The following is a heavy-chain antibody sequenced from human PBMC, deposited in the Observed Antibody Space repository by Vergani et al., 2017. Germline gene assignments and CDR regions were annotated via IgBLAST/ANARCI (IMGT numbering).Heavy chain of an antibody. V-gene: IGHV4-31*03. D-gene: IGHD3-10*01. CDR1: GGSINSGGYY. CDR2: IYYSGST. Sequence: QVQLQESGPGLVKPSQTLSLTCTVSGGSINSGGYYWSWIRQHPGKGLEWIGYIYYSGSTYYNPSLKSRVTISVDTSKNQFFLNLSSVTAADTAVYYCARRTTMVRGVLEIARYYFDYWGQGTLVTVSS. J-gene: IGHJ4*02. CDR3: ARRTTMVRGVLEIARYYFDY.